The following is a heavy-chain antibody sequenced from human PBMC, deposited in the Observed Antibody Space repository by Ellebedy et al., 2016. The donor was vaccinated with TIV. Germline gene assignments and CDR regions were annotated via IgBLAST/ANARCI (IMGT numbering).Heavy chain of an antibody. CDR1: GYTFTSYD. CDR3: ARGLGQEDAFDI. CDR2: MNPNSGNT. D-gene: IGHD7-27*01. J-gene: IGHJ3*02. Sequence: ASVKVSXXASGYTFTSYDINWVRQATGQGLEWMGWMNPNSGNTGYAQKFQGRVTMTRNTSISTAYMELSSLRSEDTAVYYCARGLGQEDAFDIWGQGTMVTVSS. V-gene: IGHV1-8*01.